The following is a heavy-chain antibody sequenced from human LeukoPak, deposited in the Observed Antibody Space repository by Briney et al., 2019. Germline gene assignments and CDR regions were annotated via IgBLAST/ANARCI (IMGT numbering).Heavy chain of an antibody. CDR2: IRPSSGNT. CDR3: ARAGTTVTGGDAFDI. J-gene: IGHJ3*02. V-gene: IGHV1-18*01. D-gene: IGHD1-1*01. CDR1: GYTFMTFG. Sequence: GASVNVSCKASGYTFMTFGISWVRQAPGQGLEWMGWIRPSSGNTNSAQKSQGRLSMSTDTSTGIAYMHLRSLTPDDTALYYCARAGTTVTGGDAFDIWGQGTTVIVSA.